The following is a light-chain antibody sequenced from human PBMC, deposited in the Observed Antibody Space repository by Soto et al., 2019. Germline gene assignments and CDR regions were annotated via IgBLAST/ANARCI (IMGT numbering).Light chain of an antibody. CDR1: SSNIGAGYD. Sequence: QSVLTQPPSVSGAPGQRVTISCTGSSSNIGAGYDVHWYQHLPGTVPKLLIYGNSIRPSGVPDRFSGSKSGTSASLAITGLTAEDEADYYCQSYDTSLSAVVFGGGTKLTVL. J-gene: IGLJ2*01. CDR3: QSYDTSLSAVV. V-gene: IGLV1-40*01. CDR2: GNS.